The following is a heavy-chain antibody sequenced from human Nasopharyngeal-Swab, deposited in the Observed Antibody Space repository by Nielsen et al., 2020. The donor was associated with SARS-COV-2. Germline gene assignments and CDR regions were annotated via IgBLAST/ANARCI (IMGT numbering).Heavy chain of an antibody. V-gene: IGHV3-23*01. CDR2: ISGSGGST. CDR3: AKSKGYTSSWNDY. D-gene: IGHD6-13*01. Sequence: VCQAPGKGLEWGSVISGSGGSTYYADSVKGRFTTSRDNSKTTVHLQMDRLRVEDTAVYFCAKSKGYTSSWNDYWGQGTLVTVSS. J-gene: IGHJ4*02.